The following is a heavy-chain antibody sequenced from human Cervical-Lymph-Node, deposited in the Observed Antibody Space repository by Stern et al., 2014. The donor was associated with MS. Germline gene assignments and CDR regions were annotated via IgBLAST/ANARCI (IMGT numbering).Heavy chain of an antibody. CDR3: ARHENWYFDL. V-gene: IGHV4-39*01. Sequence: QVQLQESGPGLVKPSETLSLTCTVSGGSISSSSYYWGWIRQPPGKGLEWIGSIYYSGSTYYKPSLKSRVTISVDTSKNQFSLKLSSVTAADTAVYYCARHENWYFDLWGRGTLVTVSS. CDR2: IYYSGST. CDR1: GGSISSSSYY. J-gene: IGHJ2*01.